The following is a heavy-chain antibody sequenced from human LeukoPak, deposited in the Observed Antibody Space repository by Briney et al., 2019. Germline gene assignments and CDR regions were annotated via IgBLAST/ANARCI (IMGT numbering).Heavy chain of an antibody. CDR3: P. J-gene: IGHJ5*02. CDR2: TYYRSTWYN. CDR1: GDSVSSISVT. D-gene: IGHD2-2*01. Sequence: SQTLSLTCAISGDSVSSISVTWNWIRQSPSRGLEWLGRTYYRSTWYNDYAVSVRGRITVNPDTSKNQFSLHLNCARRLTQYDCFDPWGQGILVTVSS. V-gene: IGHV6-1*01.